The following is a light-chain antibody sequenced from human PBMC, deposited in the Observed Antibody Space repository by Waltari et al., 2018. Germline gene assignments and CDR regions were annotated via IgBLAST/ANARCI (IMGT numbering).Light chain of an antibody. Sequence: DIQMTQSPSSLSASVGDRVTITCRASQSISSYLNWYQQKPGKAPKLLIFAASSLQSGVPSRFSGSGSETDFTLTINSLQSEDSAVYYCQQYNNWPPWTFGQGTKVEIK. CDR1: QSISSY. CDR2: AAS. V-gene: IGKV1-39*01. CDR3: QQYNNWPPWT. J-gene: IGKJ1*01.